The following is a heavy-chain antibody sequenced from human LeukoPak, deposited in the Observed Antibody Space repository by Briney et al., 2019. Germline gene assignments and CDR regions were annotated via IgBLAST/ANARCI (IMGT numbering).Heavy chain of an antibody. CDR2: ISGSGSIT. CDR3: ARNNVVAATYYYYGMDV. D-gene: IGHD2-15*01. V-gene: IGHV3-23*01. CDR1: GFTFSSFA. Sequence: GGSLRLSCAASGFTFSSFAMTWVRQAPRKGLEWVSAISGSGSITHYADSVKGRFTISRDNSKNTLYLQMNSLRAEDTAVYYCARNNVVAATYYYYGMDVWGQGTTVTVSS. J-gene: IGHJ6*02.